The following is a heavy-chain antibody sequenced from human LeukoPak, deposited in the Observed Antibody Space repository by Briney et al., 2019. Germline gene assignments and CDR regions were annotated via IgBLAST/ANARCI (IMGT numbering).Heavy chain of an antibody. CDR1: GFTFSSYD. Sequence: PGGSLRLSCAASGFTFSSYDMHWVRQVTGRGLEWVSAIGIAGDTYYLASVKGRFTISRENAKNSLYLQMNSLRAGDTAVYYCARARLSKGAGWYFDLWGRGPLVGVSS. D-gene: IGHD2/OR15-2a*01. V-gene: IGHV3-13*04. J-gene: IGHJ2*01. CDR2: IGIAGDT. CDR3: ARARLSKGAGWYFDL.